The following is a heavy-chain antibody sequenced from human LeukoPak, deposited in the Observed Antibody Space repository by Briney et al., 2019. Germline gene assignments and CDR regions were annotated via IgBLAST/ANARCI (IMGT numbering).Heavy chain of an antibody. CDR1: GFTFNSYA. D-gene: IGHD3-22*01. V-gene: IGHV3-23*01. J-gene: IGHJ4*02. CDR3: ARDSSGYAAFDL. CDR2: ISGSGGGT. Sequence: GGSLRLSCAASGFTFNSYAMNWVRQAPRKGLEWVAAISGSGGGTYYADSVKGRFTISRENSKNTLYLQMTSRRAEDTAVYYCARDSSGYAAFDLWGQGTLVTVSS.